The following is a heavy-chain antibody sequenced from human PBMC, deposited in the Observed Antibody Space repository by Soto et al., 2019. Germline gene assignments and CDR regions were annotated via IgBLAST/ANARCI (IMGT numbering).Heavy chain of an antibody. J-gene: IGHJ3*02. CDR2: IDGDGSA. CDR1: GFTLSNYA. D-gene: IGHD1-1*01. Sequence: EVQLLESGGGLVQPGGSLRLSCVASGFTLSNYAMSWVRQAPGKGLEWVSVIDGDGSAKFADSVKGRLTVSRDNSKNTLYLQMDSLRAEDTAIYYCAKDAVSYNGICDPFDIWGRGTRVTVSS. CDR3: AKDAVSYNGICDPFDI. V-gene: IGHV3-23*01.